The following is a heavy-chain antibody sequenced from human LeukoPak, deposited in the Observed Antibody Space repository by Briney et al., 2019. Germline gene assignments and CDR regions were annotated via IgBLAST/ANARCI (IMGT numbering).Heavy chain of an antibody. CDR2: IIPILGIA. D-gene: IGHD4-17*01. Sequence: ASVKVSCKASGGTFSSYAISWVRQAPGQGLEWMGRIIPILGIANYAQKFQGRVTMTRDTSISTAFMELTRLTSDDTAVYYCTRDLLGFATTPLSDWGQGTLVTVSS. CDR3: TRDLLGFATTPLSD. CDR1: GGTFSSYA. J-gene: IGHJ4*02. V-gene: IGHV1-69*04.